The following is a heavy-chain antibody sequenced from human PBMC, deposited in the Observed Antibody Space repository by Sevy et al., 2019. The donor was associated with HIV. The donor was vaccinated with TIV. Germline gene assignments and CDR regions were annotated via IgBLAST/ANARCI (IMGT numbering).Heavy chain of an antibody. CDR1: GFTFSSYD. CDR2: IGTAGDT. Sequence: GGSLRLSCAASGFTFSSYDMHWVRQATGKGLEWVSAIGTAGDTYYPGSVKGRFTISRENAKNSLYIQMNSLRVGDTAAYYSTRAYSSAWHDYWGQGTVVTVSS. J-gene: IGHJ4*02. V-gene: IGHV3-13*01. D-gene: IGHD6-19*01. CDR3: TRAYSSAWHDY.